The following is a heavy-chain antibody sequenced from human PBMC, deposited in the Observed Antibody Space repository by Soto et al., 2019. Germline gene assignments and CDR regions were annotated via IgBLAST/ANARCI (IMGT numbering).Heavy chain of an antibody. CDR3: VRGGGGGLFDP. CDR2: ISPGSRYP. V-gene: IGHV3-11*06. CDR1: GFTFGDSY. Sequence: GGSLRLSCAGSGFTFGDSYMSWIRQAPGKGLEWPSYISPGSRYPAYADSVKGRFTISRDNAKRSLYLQMMSLTAEDTAIYYCVRGGGGGLFDPWGQGTMVTVSS. J-gene: IGHJ5*02. D-gene: IGHD2-15*01.